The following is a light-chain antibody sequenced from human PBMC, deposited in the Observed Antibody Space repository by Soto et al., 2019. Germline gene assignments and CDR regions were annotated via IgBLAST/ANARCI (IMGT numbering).Light chain of an antibody. CDR3: ETGDSNTRV. CDR2: LEGSGSY. Sequence: QLVLTQSSSASASLGSSVKLTCTLSSGHSSYIIAWHQQQPGKAPRYLMKLEGSGSYNKGSGVPDRFSGSSSGADRYLTISSLQFEDEAEYYCETGDSNTRVFGGGTKVTVL. J-gene: IGLJ3*02. CDR1: SGHSSYI. V-gene: IGLV4-60*02.